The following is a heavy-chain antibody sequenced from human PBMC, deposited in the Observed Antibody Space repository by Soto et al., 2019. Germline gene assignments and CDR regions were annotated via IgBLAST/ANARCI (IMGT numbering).Heavy chain of an antibody. CDR1: GFTFSSYA. D-gene: IGHD3-22*01. Sequence: EVQLLESGGGLVQPGGSLRLSCAASGFTFSSYAMSWVRQAPGKGLEWVSAISGSGGSTYYADSVKGRFTITRDNSKNTLYLQMNSLRAEDTAVYYCAKDREDYYDSSGYYLGNWFDPWGQGTLVTVSS. V-gene: IGHV3-23*01. CDR3: AKDREDYYDSSGYYLGNWFDP. J-gene: IGHJ5*02. CDR2: ISGSGGST.